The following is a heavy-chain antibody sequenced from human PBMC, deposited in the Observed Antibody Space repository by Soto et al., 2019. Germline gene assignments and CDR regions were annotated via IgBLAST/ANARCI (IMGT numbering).Heavy chain of an antibody. CDR1: GFTFSSYS. D-gene: IGHD6-6*01. Sequence: GGSLRLSCAASGFTFSSYSMNWVRQAPGKGLEWVSSISSSSSYIYYADSVKGRFTISRDNAKNSLYLQMNSLRAEDTAVYYCARGPGIAARNYYMDVWGKGTTVTVSS. J-gene: IGHJ6*03. CDR2: ISSSSSYI. CDR3: ARGPGIAARNYYMDV. V-gene: IGHV3-21*01.